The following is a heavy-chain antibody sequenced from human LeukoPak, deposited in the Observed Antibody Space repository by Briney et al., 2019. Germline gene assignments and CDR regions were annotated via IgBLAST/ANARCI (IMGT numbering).Heavy chain of an antibody. CDR3: TKVRSGSSSWALRVFGY. Sequence: GGSLRLSCAASDFAFSSEAMGWVRQLPGGGLEWVSTISPAGGTTYYAESMKGRFTISRDNSKSTLFLQMNSLRVEDTAVYYCTKVRSGSSSWALRVFGYWGQGALVTVSS. J-gene: IGHJ4*02. D-gene: IGHD6-13*01. CDR1: DFAFSSEA. V-gene: IGHV3-23*01. CDR2: ISPAGGTT.